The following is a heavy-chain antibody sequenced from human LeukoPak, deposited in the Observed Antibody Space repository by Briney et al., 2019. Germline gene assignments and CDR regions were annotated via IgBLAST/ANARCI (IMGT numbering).Heavy chain of an antibody. Sequence: GGSLRLSCVASGFIVSNNYMSWVRQAPGKGLEWVSVLYNAGSTYYAESVKGRFTISRDNSKNTLYLQMNSLGVEDTAIYFCAKGGATSPFDYWGQGSLVTVSS. D-gene: IGHD5-12*01. CDR2: LYNAGST. V-gene: IGHV3-53*01. CDR1: GFIVSNNY. CDR3: AKGGATSPFDY. J-gene: IGHJ4*02.